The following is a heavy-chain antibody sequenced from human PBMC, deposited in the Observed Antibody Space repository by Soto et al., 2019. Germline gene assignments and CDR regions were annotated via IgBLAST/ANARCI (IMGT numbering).Heavy chain of an antibody. CDR3: AKPGSSSWSQEDFNI. CDR2: IKGDGSDT. D-gene: IGHD6-13*01. J-gene: IGHJ3*02. V-gene: IGHV3-74*01. CDR1: GFTFSSYW. Sequence: GGSLRLSCAASGFTFSSYWMHWVRQAPGKGLVWVSRIKGDGSDTGYADSMKGRFTISRDNAENTLYLQMNSLRVEDTAVYYCAKPGSSSWSQEDFNIWGQGAMVTVSS.